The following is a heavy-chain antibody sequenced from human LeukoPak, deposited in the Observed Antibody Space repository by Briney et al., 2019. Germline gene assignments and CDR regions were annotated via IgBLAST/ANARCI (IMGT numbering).Heavy chain of an antibody. CDR2: IRYDGSNK. D-gene: IGHD3-10*01. CDR3: ARPYGLYYYYYMDV. CDR1: GFTFSSYG. Sequence: GGSLRLSWAASGFTFSSYGMHWVRQAPGKGLEWVAFIRYDGSNKYYADSVKGRFTISRDNSKNTLYLQMNSLRAEDTAVYYCARPYGLYYYYYMDVWGKGTTVTVSS. J-gene: IGHJ6*03. V-gene: IGHV3-30*02.